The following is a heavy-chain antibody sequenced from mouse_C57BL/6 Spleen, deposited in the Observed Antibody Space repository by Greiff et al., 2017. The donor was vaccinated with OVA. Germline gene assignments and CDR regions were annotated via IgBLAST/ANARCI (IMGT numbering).Heavy chain of an antibody. CDR1: GYTFTSYW. Sequence: QVQLQQPGAELVRPGSSVKLSCKASGYTFTSYWMHWVKQRPIQGLEWIGNIDPSDSETHYNQKFKDKATLTVDKSSSTAYMQLSSLTSEDSAVYYGALIYYDYSFYAMDYWGQGTSVTVSS. J-gene: IGHJ4*01. CDR2: IDPSDSET. V-gene: IGHV1-52*01. D-gene: IGHD2-4*01. CDR3: ALIYYDYSFYAMDY.